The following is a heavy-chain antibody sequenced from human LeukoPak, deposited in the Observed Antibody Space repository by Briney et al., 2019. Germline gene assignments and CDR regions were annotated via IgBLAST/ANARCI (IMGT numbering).Heavy chain of an antibody. CDR3: ARDLNKLYGYCSGGSCYSLVYYYYMDV. V-gene: IGHV3-21*01. CDR1: GFTFSSYS. D-gene: IGHD2-15*01. J-gene: IGHJ6*03. CDR2: FSSSSRNI. Sequence: GGSQRLSCAASGFTFSSYSMNWVRQAPGKGQEWVSSFSSSSRNIYYAVSGKGRFTTSTDYAKNSLYLQMNSLRAEDMAVYYCARDLNKLYGYCSGGSCYSLVYYYYMDVWGKGTTVTVSS.